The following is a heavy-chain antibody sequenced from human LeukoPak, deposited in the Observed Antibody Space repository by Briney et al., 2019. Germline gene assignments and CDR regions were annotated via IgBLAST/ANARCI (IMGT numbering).Heavy chain of an antibody. Sequence: PSGTLSLTCAVSGGSISSSNWWSWVRQPPGKGLEWIGEIYHSGSTNYNPSLKSRVTISVDKSKNQFSLKLSSVTAADTAVYYCARKTYYYDSSGYPNWFDPWGQGTLVTVSS. D-gene: IGHD3-22*01. CDR1: GGSISSSNW. J-gene: IGHJ5*02. V-gene: IGHV4-4*02. CDR2: IYHSGST. CDR3: ARKTYYYDSSGYPNWFDP.